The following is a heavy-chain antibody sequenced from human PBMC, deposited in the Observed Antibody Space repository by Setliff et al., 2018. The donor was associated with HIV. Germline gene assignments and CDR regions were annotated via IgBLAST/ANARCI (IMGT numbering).Heavy chain of an antibody. CDR1: GGTLTTYG. J-gene: IGHJ6*03. V-gene: IGHV1-69*13. CDR2: IIPIFGTT. D-gene: IGHD3-10*01. CDR3: ARGTDGDYYYYMDV. Sequence: GASVKVSCKASGGTLTTYGISWVRQAPGQGLEWMGQIIPIFGTTNYAQKFQGRVTITADESTSTAYMELSSLRSEDTAVYYCARGTDGDYYYYMDVWGKGTTVTVS.